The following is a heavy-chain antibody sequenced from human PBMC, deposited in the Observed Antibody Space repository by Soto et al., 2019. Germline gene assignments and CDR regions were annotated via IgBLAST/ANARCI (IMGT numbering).Heavy chain of an antibody. CDR2: IYGGGDGT. V-gene: IGHV3-23*01. CDR3: AKNRGHEPPYYSDS. J-gene: IGHJ4*02. CDR1: GFTFSNYA. Sequence: EVLLLESGGGLVQPGGSLRLSCAASGFTFSNYAVNWVRQAPGKGLEWVSTIYGGGDGTHYADSVKGRFTISRDNPKNTLYLQMTSLRAEDTALYYCAKNRGHEPPYYSDSWGQGTLVTVSS.